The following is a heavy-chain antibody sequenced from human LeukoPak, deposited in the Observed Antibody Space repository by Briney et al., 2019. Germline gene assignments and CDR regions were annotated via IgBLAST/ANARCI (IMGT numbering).Heavy chain of an antibody. CDR3: ARVPLHYCSSTSCYHLDY. V-gene: IGHV3-48*04. CDR1: GFTFSTHD. D-gene: IGHD2-2*01. CDR2: ISSRSSTI. Sequence: GGSLRLSCAASGFTFSTHDLNWVRQAPGKGLEWVSFISSRSSTIYYADSVKGRFTISRDNAKNSLYLQMNSLRAEDTAVYYCARVPLHYCSSTSCYHLDYWGQGTLVTVSS. J-gene: IGHJ4*02.